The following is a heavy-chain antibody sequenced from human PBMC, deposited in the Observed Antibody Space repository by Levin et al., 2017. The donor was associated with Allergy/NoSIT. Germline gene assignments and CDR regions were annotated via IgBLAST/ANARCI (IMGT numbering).Heavy chain of an antibody. CDR2: TYYRSKWYN. CDR1: GDSVSSNSAG. Sequence: SETLSLTCAISGDSVSSNSAGWNWIRQSPSRGLEFLGRTYYRSKWYNDYAVSVRSRITITPDTSKNQFSLQLNSVTPEDTAVYYCARDHGDSSFGYWGQGTLVTVSS. J-gene: IGHJ4*02. D-gene: IGHD4-17*01. CDR3: ARDHGDSSFGY. V-gene: IGHV6-1*01.